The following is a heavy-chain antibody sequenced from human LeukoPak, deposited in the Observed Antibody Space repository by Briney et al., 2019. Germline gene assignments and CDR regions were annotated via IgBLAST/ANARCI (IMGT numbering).Heavy chain of an antibody. CDR2: IYYSGST. CDR3: ARTEYSSSHFDN. V-gene: IGHV4-39*01. Sequence: PSETLSLTCTVSGGSISSYYWGWIRQPPGKGLEWIASIYYSGSTYIKPSLKSRVTISVDTSKNQFSLRLSSVTAADTAVYYCARTEYSSSHFDNWGQGTLVTVSP. CDR1: GGSISSYY. D-gene: IGHD6-6*01. J-gene: IGHJ4*02.